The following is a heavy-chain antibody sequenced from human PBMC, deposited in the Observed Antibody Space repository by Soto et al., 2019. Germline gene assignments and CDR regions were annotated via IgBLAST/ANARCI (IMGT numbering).Heavy chain of an antibody. CDR1: GYTFTTYG. Sequence: QVHLVQSGAEVRKPGASVKVSCKGSGYTFTTYGITWVRQAPGQGLEWMGWISAHNDNTNYAQKVXGXVXXTRETSTSTAYMELRNLRSDDTAVYYCARGRYGDYWGQGALVTVSS. D-gene: IGHD1-1*01. CDR3: ARGRYGDY. CDR2: ISAHNDNT. J-gene: IGHJ4*02. V-gene: IGHV1-18*01.